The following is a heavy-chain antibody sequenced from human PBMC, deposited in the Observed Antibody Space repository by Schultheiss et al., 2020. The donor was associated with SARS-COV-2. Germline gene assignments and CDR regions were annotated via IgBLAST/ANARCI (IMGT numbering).Heavy chain of an antibody. CDR3: ARDSEPIVVVPAAIIY. D-gene: IGHD2-2*02. CDR2: INPSGGST. CDR1: GYTFTSYY. J-gene: IGHJ6*02. V-gene: IGHV1-46*01. Sequence: GESLKISCKASGYTFTSYYMHWVRQAPGQGLEWMGIINPSGGSTSYAQKFQGRVTMTRDTSTSTVYMELSSLRSEDTAVYYCARDSEPIVVVPAAIIYWGQGTTVTVSS.